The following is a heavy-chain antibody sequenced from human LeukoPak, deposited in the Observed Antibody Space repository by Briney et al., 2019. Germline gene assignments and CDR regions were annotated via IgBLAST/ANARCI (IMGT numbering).Heavy chain of an antibody. J-gene: IGHJ6*02. CDR3: ARDDYDSWDYYYYGMDV. CDR2: ISSSSSYI. CDR1: GXTFSSYS. V-gene: IGHV3-21*01. Sequence: GGSLRLSCAASGXTFSSYSVNWVRQAPGKGLEWVSSISSSSSYIYYADSVKGRFTISRDNAKNSLYLQMNSLRAEDTAVYYCARDDYDSWDYYYYGMDVWGQGTTVTVSS. D-gene: IGHD3-3*01.